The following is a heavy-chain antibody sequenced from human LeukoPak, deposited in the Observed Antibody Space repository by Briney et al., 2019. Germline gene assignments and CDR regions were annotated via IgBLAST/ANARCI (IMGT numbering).Heavy chain of an antibody. D-gene: IGHD3-10*01. J-gene: IGHJ4*02. CDR1: GDSVTSNSAA. Sequence: PSQTLSLTCALSGDSVTSNSAAWNWIRQSPSRGLEWLGRTYYRSKWFNDYAVSVKSRMTINPDTSKNQISLQLNSVTPEDTAVYYCARAITIIRGTLSPFDYWGQGTLVTVSS. CDR2: TYYRSKWFN. CDR3: ARAITIIRGTLSPFDY. V-gene: IGHV6-1*01.